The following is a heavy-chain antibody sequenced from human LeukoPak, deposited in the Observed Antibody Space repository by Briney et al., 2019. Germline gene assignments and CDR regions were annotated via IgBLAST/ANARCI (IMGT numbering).Heavy chain of an antibody. CDR1: GGSISSGGYY. V-gene: IGHV4-30-2*01. D-gene: IGHD2-2*02. CDR3: ARVRNDCSSTSCYKAPFDP. CDR2: IYHSGST. Sequence: SETLSLTCTVSGGSISSGGYYWSWIRQPRGKGLEWIGCIYHSGSTYYNPSLKSRVTISVDRSKNQFSLKLSSVTAADTAVYYCARVRNDCSSTSCYKAPFDPWGQGTLVTVSS. J-gene: IGHJ5*02.